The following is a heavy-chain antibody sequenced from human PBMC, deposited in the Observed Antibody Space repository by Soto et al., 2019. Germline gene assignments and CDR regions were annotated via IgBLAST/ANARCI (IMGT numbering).Heavy chain of an antibody. CDR2: IYYSGST. CDR1: GGSISSGGYY. V-gene: IGHV4-31*03. CDR3: ARLSSGERLNFDY. Sequence: QVQLQESGPRLVKPSQTLSLTCTVSGGSISSGGYYWSWIRQHPGKGLEWIGYIYYSGSTYYNPSLKSRLTISLDTSKHQFSLKLSSVTAAATAMYYCARLSSGERLNFDYWGQGTLVTVSS. J-gene: IGHJ4*02. D-gene: IGHD3-10*02.